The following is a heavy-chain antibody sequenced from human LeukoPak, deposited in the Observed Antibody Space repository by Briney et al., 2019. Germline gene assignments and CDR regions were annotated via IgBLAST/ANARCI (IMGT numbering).Heavy chain of an antibody. V-gene: IGHV3-30*03. J-gene: IGHJ4*02. Sequence: GGSLRLSYAASGFTFSSYGMNWVRQAPGKGLEWVAVISYDGSNKYYADSVKGRFTISRDNSKNTLFVQMSSLRAEDTAVYYCARGEYYSDTSSYFDYWGQGTLVTVSS. CDR1: GFTFSSYG. CDR3: ARGEYYSDTSSYFDY. D-gene: IGHD3-22*01. CDR2: ISYDGSNK.